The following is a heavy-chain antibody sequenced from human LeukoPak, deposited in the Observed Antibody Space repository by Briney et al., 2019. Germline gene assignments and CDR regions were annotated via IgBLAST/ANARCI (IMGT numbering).Heavy chain of an antibody. Sequence: ASVKVSCKASGYTFTSYGISWVRQAPGQGLEWVGWISAYNGNTNYAQKLQGRVTMTTDTSTSTAYMELRSLRSDDTAVYYCARNPRGVVPATREFDPWGQGTLVTVSS. CDR1: GYTFTSYG. CDR3: ARNPRGVVPATREFDP. CDR2: ISAYNGNT. J-gene: IGHJ5*02. V-gene: IGHV1-18*04. D-gene: IGHD2-2*01.